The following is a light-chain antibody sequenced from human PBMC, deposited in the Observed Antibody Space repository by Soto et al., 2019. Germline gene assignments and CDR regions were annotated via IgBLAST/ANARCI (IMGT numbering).Light chain of an antibody. Sequence: QSALTQPASVSGSPGQSITISCTGTSCDVGGYNSVSWYQQHPGKAPKLMIYEVSNRPSGVSNRFSGSKSGNTASLTISGLQAEDEADYYCSSYTTSSTILYVFGTGTQLTVL. CDR2: EVS. V-gene: IGLV2-14*01. CDR1: SCDVGGYNS. J-gene: IGLJ1*01. CDR3: SSYTTSSTILYV.